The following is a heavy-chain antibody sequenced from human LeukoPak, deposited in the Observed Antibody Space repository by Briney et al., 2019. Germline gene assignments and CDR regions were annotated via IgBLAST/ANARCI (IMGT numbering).Heavy chain of an antibody. CDR3: AKDTRIAVSGTSMGYFDS. CDR2: IGGTGSGT. J-gene: IGHJ4*02. V-gene: IGHV3-23*01. Sequence: GGSLRLSCAASGFTFSNYGMGWVRQAPGKGLEWVSGIGGTGSGTYYADSVKGRFTISRDNSKNTLYLQMNSLTAEDTALYYCAKDTRIAVSGTSMGYFDSWGQGTLVTVSS. D-gene: IGHD6-19*01. CDR1: GFTFSNYG.